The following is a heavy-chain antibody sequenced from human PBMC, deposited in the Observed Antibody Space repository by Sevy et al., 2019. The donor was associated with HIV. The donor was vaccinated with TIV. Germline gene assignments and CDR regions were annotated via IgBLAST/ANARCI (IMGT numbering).Heavy chain of an antibody. CDR3: AKDIATFTYSSSWPYYYYYGMDV. CDR1: GFTFSSYG. V-gene: IGHV3-30*02. D-gene: IGHD6-13*01. CDR2: IRYDGSNK. J-gene: IGHJ6*02. Sequence: GGSLRLSCAASGFTFSSYGMHWVRQAPGKGLEWVAFIRYDGSNKYYADSVKGRFTISRDNSKNTLYLQMNSLRAGDTAVYYCAKDIATFTYSSSWPYYYYYGMDVWGQGTTVTVSS.